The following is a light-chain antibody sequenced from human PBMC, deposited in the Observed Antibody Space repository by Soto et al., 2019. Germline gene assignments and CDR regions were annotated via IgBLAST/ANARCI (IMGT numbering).Light chain of an antibody. CDR1: QSVSSNY. CDR3: QQYYNTPIT. J-gene: IGKJ5*01. CDR2: GVS. Sequence: EIVLTQSPGTLSLSPGERATLSCRASQSVSSNYLAWYQQIPGQAPRLLIYGVSSRAAGIPDRFSGSGSGTDFTLTINRLQPEDVAVYYWQQYYNTPITFGQGTRVENK. V-gene: IGKV3-20*01.